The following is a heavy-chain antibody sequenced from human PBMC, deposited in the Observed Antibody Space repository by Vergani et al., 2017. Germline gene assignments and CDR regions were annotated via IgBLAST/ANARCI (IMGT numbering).Heavy chain of an antibody. CDR2: ISYDGSNK. CDR3: AKGEGVDY. CDR1: GFTFSSYG. J-gene: IGHJ4*02. V-gene: IGHV3-30*18. D-gene: IGHD2-21*01. Sequence: VQLVESGGGLVQPGGSPRLSCAASGFTFSSYGMHWVRQAPGKGLEWVAVISYDGSNKYYADSVKGRFTISRDNSKNTLYLQMNSLRAEDTAVYYCAKGEGVDYWGQGTLVTVSS.